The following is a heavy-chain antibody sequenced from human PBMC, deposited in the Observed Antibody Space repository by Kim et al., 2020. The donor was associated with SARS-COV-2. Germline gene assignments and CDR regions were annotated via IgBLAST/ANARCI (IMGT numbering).Heavy chain of an antibody. CDR2: MYYGGST. V-gene: IGHV4-59*01. J-gene: IGHJ4*02. Sequence: SETLSLTCTVSGGSISSYYWSWIRQPPGKGLEWIGYMYYGGSTNYNPSLKSRVTISVDTSKNQFSLKLSSLTAADTAVYYCARSYYGGNTTPYYFDYWGQGTLVTVSS. D-gene: IGHD4-17*01. CDR1: GGSISSYY. CDR3: ARSYYGGNTTPYYFDY.